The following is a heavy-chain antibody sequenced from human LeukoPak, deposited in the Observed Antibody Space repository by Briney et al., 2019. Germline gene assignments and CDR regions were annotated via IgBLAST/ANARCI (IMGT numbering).Heavy chain of an antibody. Sequence: ASVKVSCKASGYTFTSYYMHWVRQAPGQGLEWMGIINPSGGSTSYAQKFQGRVTMTRDTSTSTVYMELSSLRSEDTAVYFCARGHCSGNSCYYFDYWGQGTLVTVSS. CDR1: GYTFTSYY. CDR3: ARGHCSGNSCYYFDY. J-gene: IGHJ4*02. D-gene: IGHD2-15*01. CDR2: INPSGGST. V-gene: IGHV1-46*01.